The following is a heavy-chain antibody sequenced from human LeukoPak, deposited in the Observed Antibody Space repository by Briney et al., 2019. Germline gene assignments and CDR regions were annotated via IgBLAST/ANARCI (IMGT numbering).Heavy chain of an antibody. V-gene: IGHV3-48*02. CDR3: ARDTNWGFDY. J-gene: IGHJ4*02. CDR2: ITSTSSAK. Sequence: GGSLRLSCAASGFTFSTNSMNWVRQAQGKGLEWISYITSTSSAKYYADSVKGRFTISRDNAKNLLYLQMNSLRDEDTALYYCARDTNWGFDYWGQGTLVTVSS. D-gene: IGHD7-27*01. CDR1: GFTFSTNS.